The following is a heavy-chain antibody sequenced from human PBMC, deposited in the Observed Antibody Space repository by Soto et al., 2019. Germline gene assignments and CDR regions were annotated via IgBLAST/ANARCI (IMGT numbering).Heavy chain of an antibody. J-gene: IGHJ6*02. CDR2: IYYSGST. V-gene: IGHV4-39*01. CDR1: GGSISSSSYY. CDR3: ARPNYGDYDDYYYGMDV. Sequence: SETLSLTCTVSGGSISSSSYYWGWIRQPPGKGLEWIGSIYYSGSTYYNPSLKSRVTISVDTSKNQFSLKLSSVTAADTAVYYGARPNYGDYDDYYYGMDVWGQGTTVTVSS. D-gene: IGHD4-17*01.